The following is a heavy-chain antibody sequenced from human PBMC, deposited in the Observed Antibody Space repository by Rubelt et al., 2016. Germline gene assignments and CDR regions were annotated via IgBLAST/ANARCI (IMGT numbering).Heavy chain of an antibody. CDR1: GFTFSSYG. CDR2: IWYDGSNK. D-gene: IGHD6-13*01. CDR3: ARDFQWGYSSPGDAFDI. V-gene: IGHV3-33*01. Sequence: QVQLVESGGGVVQPGRSLRLSCAASGFTFSSYGMHWVRQAPGKGQEWVAVIWYDGSNKYYADSVKGRLTISRDNSKNTLYLQMNSLRAEDTAVYYCARDFQWGYSSPGDAFDIWGQGTMVTVSS. J-gene: IGHJ3*02.